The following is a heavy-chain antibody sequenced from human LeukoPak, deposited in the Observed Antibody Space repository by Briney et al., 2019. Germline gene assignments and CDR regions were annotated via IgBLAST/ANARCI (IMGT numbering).Heavy chain of an antibody. D-gene: IGHD3-10*01. V-gene: IGHV4-59*08. CDR1: GGSISSYY. CDR2: IYYSGST. Sequence: SETLSLTCAVSGGSISSYYWSWIRQPPGKGLEWIGYIYYSGSTNYNPSLKSRVTISVDTSKNPFSLKLSSVTAADTAVYYCAGTYGSGKGPIDYWGQGTLVTVSS. CDR3: AGTYGSGKGPIDY. J-gene: IGHJ4*02.